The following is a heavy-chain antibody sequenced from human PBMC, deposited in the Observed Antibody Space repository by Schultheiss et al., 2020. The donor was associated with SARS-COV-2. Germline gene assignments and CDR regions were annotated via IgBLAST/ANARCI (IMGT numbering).Heavy chain of an antibody. Sequence: ASVKVSCKTSGYTFSDFYMHWVRQAPGQGLEWMGWINPKRGGTNYAPKFQDRVTMTRDTSIDTAYMELSSLRPDDTAVYFCARDEACGSRWTYIDYWGQGTLVTVSS. D-gene: IGHD2-21*01. J-gene: IGHJ4*02. CDR1: GYTFSDFY. CDR3: ARDEACGSRWTYIDY. V-gene: IGHV1-2*02. CDR2: INPKRGGT.